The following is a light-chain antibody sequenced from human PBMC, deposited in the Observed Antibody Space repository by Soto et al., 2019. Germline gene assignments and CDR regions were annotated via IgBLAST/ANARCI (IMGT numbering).Light chain of an antibody. CDR2: GNS. CDR3: QSYDSSLSGWV. J-gene: IGLJ3*02. CDR1: SSNIGAGYD. V-gene: IGLV1-40*01. Sequence: QSVLTQPPSVSGAPGQRVTISCTGSSSNIGAGYDVHWYQQLPGTAPKLLIYGNSNRPSGFPDRFAGSKSGPSASLAITGLQAEDGADYYCQSYDSSLSGWVFGGGTKPPS.